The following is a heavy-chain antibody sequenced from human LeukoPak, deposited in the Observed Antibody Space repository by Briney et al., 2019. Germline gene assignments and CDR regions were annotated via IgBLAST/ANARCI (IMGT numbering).Heavy chain of an antibody. CDR3: GRHDYGDSSAAFDI. D-gene: IGHD4-17*01. J-gene: IGHJ3*02. V-gene: IGHV4-4*02. CDR1: GDSISNNYL. Sequence: SGTLSLTCAVSGDSISNNYLWRWVRQFPGKGLEYLGEIYRTGRTNYNPSLKSRVTISIDKSENQFSLNLRSVTAADTAVYYCGRHDYGDSSAAFDIWGQGTMVTVSS. CDR2: IYRTGRT.